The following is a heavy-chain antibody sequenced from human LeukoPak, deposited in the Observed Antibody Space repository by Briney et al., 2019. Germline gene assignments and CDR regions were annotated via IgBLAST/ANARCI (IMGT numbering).Heavy chain of an antibody. J-gene: IGHJ6*02. V-gene: IGHV1-69*10. D-gene: IGHD6-13*01. CDR1: GGTFSSYA. CDR3: ARWQQLYSGMDV. CDR2: IIPILGIA. Sequence: ASVKVSCKASGGTFSSYAISWVRQAPGQGLEWMGGIIPILGIANYAQKFQGRVTITADKSTSTAYMELSSLRSEDTAVYYCARWQQLYSGMDVWGQGTTVTVSS.